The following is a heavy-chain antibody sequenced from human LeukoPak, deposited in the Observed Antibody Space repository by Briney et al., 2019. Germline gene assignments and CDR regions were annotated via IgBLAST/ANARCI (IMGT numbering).Heavy chain of an antibody. CDR2: ISAYNGNT. V-gene: IGHV1-18*01. J-gene: IGHJ4*02. CDR3: ASDLPRVTQVLYSY. D-gene: IGHD4-23*01. CDR1: GYTFTSYG. Sequence: ASVTVSCKASGYTFTSYGISWVRQAPGQGLEGMGWISAYNGNTNYAQKLQGRVTMTTDTSTSTAYMELRSLRSDDTAVYYCASDLPRVTQVLYSYWGQGTLVTVSS.